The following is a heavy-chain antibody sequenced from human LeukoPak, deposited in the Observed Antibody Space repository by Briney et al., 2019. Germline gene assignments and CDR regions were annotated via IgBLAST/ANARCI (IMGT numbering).Heavy chain of an antibody. D-gene: IGHD3-3*01. V-gene: IGHV1-18*01. J-gene: IGHJ5*02. CDR1: GYTFTSYG. CDR3: ARDALDYDFWSGYYFWFDP. Sequence: GASVKVSCKASGYTFTSYGISWVRQAPGQGLEWMGWISAYNGNTNYAQKLQGRVTMTTDTSTSTAYMELRSLGSDDTAVYYCARDALDYDFWSGYYFWFDPWGQGTLVTVSS. CDR2: ISAYNGNT.